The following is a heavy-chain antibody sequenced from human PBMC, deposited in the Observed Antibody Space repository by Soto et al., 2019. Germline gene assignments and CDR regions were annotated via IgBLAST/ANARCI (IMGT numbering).Heavy chain of an antibody. CDR3: ARESPPADY. J-gene: IGHJ4*02. CDR1: GFTFSRFG. V-gene: IGHV1-18*01. Sequence: APVKVSFKASGFTFSRFGIIWVRQAPGQGLEWMGWISAYNGNTNYAQKLQGRVTMTTDTSTSTAYMELRSLRSDDTAVYYCARESPPADYWGQGTLVTVSS. CDR2: ISAYNGNT.